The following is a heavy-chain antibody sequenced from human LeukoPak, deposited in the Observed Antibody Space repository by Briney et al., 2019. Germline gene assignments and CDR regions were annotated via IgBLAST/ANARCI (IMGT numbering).Heavy chain of an antibody. CDR1: GITVSNNY. CDR3: AKEFLTVTTRAWFDP. J-gene: IGHJ5*02. D-gene: IGHD4-17*01. Sequence: GGSLRLSCAASGITVSNNYMSWVRQAPGKGLEWVSVIYPGGSTFYADSVKGRFTISRDNSKNTPYLQVDSLRDEDAAVYYCAKEFLTVTTRAWFDPWGQGTLVTVSS. CDR2: IYPGGST. V-gene: IGHV3-53*01.